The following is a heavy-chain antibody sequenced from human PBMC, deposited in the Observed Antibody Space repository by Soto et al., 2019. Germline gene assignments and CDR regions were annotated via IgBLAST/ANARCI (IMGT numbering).Heavy chain of an antibody. D-gene: IGHD6-6*01. V-gene: IGHV3-23*01. J-gene: IGHJ4*02. Sequence: PGGSLRLSCAASGFTFSSYAMSWVLQAPWKGLEWVSAISGSGGSTYYADSVKGRFTVSRDNSKNTLYLQMNSLRAEDTAVYYCARERLDGSSARRPYYFDYWGQGTLVTVSS. CDR2: ISGSGGST. CDR3: ARERLDGSSARRPYYFDY. CDR1: GFTFSSYA.